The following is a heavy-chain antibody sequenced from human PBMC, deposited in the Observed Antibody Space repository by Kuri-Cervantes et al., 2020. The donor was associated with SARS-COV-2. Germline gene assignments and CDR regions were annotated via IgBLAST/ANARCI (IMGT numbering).Heavy chain of an antibody. CDR1: GFTFSSYG. CDR3: ALASFPPGKLFDY. CDR2: ISYDGSNK. V-gene: IGHV3-30*03. Sequence: GESLKISCAASGFTFSSYGMHWVRQAPGKGLEWVAVISYDGSNKYYADSVKGRFTISRDNSKNTLYLQMNSLRAEDTAVYYCALASFPPGKLFDYWGQGTLVTVSS. D-gene: IGHD1-14*01. J-gene: IGHJ4*02.